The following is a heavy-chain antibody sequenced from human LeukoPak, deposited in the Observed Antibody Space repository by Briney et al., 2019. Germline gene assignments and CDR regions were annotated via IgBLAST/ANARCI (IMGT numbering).Heavy chain of an antibody. V-gene: IGHV4-34*01. CDR3: ARSDDSGYYYMDV. CDR2: INHSGST. Sequence: PSETLSLTCAVYGGSFSGYYWSWIRQPPGKGLEWIGEINHSGSTNYNPSLKSRVTISVDTSENQFSLKLSSVTAADTAVYYCARSDDSGYYYMDVWGKGTTVTISS. J-gene: IGHJ6*03. D-gene: IGHD3-16*01. CDR1: GGSFSGYY.